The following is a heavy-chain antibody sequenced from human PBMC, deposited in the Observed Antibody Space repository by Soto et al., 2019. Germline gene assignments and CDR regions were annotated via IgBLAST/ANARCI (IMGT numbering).Heavy chain of an antibody. CDR2: IYWNDDK. CDR1: GFSLSTSGLG. V-gene: IGHV2-5*01. Sequence: SGPTLVNPTQTLTLTCTFSGFSLSTSGLGVGWLRQPPGKALEWLALIYWNDDKRYSPSLKARLTITKDTSKNQVVLTMTNMDPVDTATYYCAHRPSGWYLFDYWGQGTLVTVSS. D-gene: IGHD6-19*01. J-gene: IGHJ4*02. CDR3: AHRPSGWYLFDY.